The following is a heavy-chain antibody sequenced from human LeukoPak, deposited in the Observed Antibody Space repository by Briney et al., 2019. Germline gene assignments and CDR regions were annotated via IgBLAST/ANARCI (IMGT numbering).Heavy chain of an antibody. CDR1: GFTFSKYW. Sequence: PGGSLRLSCAPSGFTFSKYWMISVRQAPGKGLEWVANIKKDGRDYRYADSVRGRFTISRDNSQTSLYLQMSSLRAEDTAVYYCARASDPWLQLTWGQGTLVTASS. V-gene: IGHV3-7*05. CDR3: ARASDPWLQLT. J-gene: IGHJ5*02. CDR2: IKKDGRDY. D-gene: IGHD5-24*01.